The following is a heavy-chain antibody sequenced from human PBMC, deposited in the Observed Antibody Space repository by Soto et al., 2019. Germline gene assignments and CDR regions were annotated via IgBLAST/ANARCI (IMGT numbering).Heavy chain of an antibody. CDR3: AKLSAAERVSPFISVFDS. CDR1: GVSMSGHF. J-gene: IGHJ4*02. V-gene: IGHV4-59*11. CDR2: IYHTGSI. D-gene: IGHD3-10*01. Sequence: QVQLQESGPGLVKPSETLSLTCTVSGVSMSGHFWNWIRQTPGRGLEWIGYIYHTGSIQYNPSLKSRVTMSIVTSKSQFSLKLKSVTAADTATYYCAKLSAAERVSPFISVFDSWGQGALVTVSA.